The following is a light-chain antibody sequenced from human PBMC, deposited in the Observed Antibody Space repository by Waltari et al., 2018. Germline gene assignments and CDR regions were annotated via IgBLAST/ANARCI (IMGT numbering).Light chain of an antibody. CDR2: AAS. Sequence: DIQMTQSPSTLSASVGDRVTITCRASQSISSWLAWYQQKPGKAPKLLIYAASRLHRGVPSRFSGSGSGTDFTLTISRLQPEDFATYYCQQSYFTPRGNFGPGTRVDL. CDR1: QSISSW. V-gene: IGKV1-39*01. CDR3: QQSYFTPRGN. J-gene: IGKJ3*01.